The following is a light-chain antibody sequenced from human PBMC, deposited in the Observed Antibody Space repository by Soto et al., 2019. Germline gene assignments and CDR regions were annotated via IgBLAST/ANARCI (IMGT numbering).Light chain of an antibody. V-gene: IGLV2-23*02. Sequence: QSALTQSASVSGSPGQSITISCTGTSSDIGRYNLVSWYQQYPGTAPKLMVYEVVKRPSGVSDRFSGSKSGNTASLTISGLQGGDEADYFCCSYAGSNTVIFGGGTKLTVL. CDR3: CSYAGSNTVI. CDR1: SSDIGRYNL. J-gene: IGLJ2*01. CDR2: EVV.